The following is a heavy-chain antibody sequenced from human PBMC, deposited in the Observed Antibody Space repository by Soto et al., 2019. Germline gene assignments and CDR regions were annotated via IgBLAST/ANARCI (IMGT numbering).Heavy chain of an antibody. V-gene: IGHV3-74*01. Sequence: EVQLVESGGGIVQPGGSLRLSCAASGFTFSSYWMHWVRQAPGKWLVWVSRINSDGSSTSYADSVKGRFTISRDNAKNTLYLQMNSLRAEDTAVYYCARDPRYFDWLACMDVWGQGTTVTVSS. CDR2: INSDGSST. CDR3: ARDPRYFDWLACMDV. D-gene: IGHD3-9*01. CDR1: GFTFSSYW. J-gene: IGHJ6*02.